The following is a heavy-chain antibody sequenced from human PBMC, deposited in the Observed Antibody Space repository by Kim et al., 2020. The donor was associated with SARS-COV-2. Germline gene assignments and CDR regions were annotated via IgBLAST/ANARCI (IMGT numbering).Heavy chain of an antibody. CDR3: ASGSGSLYYYGMDV. J-gene: IGHJ6*02. V-gene: IGHV3-23*01. Sequence: ANSVKGRFTISRDNSKNTLYLPMNSLRAEDTAVYYCASGSGSLYYYGMDVWGQGTTVTVSS. D-gene: IGHD3-10*01.